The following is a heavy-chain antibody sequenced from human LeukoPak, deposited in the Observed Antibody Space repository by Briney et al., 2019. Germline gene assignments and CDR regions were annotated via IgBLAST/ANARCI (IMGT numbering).Heavy chain of an antibody. CDR2: IYSGGDT. J-gene: IGHJ4*02. V-gene: IGHV3-66*01. Sequence: GGSLRLSCAASGFTVRNNYMNWVRQAPGKGLEWVSLIYSGGDTHYADSVKGRFTNSRDSSKNTLYLQMNSLRAEDTAVYYCAKGTVITMDPNFDYWGQGTLVTVSS. CDR3: AKGTVITMDPNFDY. D-gene: IGHD3-10*01. CDR1: GFTVRNNY.